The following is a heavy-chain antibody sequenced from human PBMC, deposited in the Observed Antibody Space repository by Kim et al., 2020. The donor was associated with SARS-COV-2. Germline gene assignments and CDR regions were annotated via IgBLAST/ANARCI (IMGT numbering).Heavy chain of an antibody. CDR1: GFTFTKVW. D-gene: IGHD2-15*01. J-gene: IGHJ4*02. CDR3: TTDYEGIGGLCDDETCYSACL. V-gene: IGHV3-15*01. CDR2: IRSKADGGKA. Sequence: GGSLRLSCAASGFTFTKVWLSWVRQAPGKGLEWVGRIRSKADGGKADYAANVKGRFTISRDDQKNTLYLQMNGPKAADTAFYHCTTDYEGIGGLCDDETCYSACLWGQGTLVTVSS.